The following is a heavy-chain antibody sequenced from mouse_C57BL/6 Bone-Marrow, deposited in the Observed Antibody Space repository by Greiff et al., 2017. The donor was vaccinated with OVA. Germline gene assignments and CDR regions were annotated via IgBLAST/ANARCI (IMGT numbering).Heavy chain of an antibody. V-gene: IGHV5-6*01. CDR3: ARQSYGRRYGY. D-gene: IGHD1-1*01. CDR2: ISSGGSHT. CDR1: GFTFSSYG. Sequence: EVKLLESGGDLVKPGGSLKLSCAVSGFTFSSYGMPWVRPTPDNRLEWVATISSGGSHTYYPDSVKGRFTISRGNAKNTLNLQMSSLKSEDTAMYYCARQSYGRRYGYWGQGTTLTVSS. J-gene: IGHJ2*01.